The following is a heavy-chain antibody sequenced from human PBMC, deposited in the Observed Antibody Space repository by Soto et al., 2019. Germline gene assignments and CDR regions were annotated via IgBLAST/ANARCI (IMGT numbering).Heavy chain of an antibody. CDR1: GGSISSGGYY. CDR3: VRGDPRYGDYPFDY. D-gene: IGHD4-17*01. CDR2: IYYSGST. V-gene: IGHV4-31*03. Sequence: PSETLSLTCTVSGGSISSGGYYWSWIRQHPGKGLEWIGYIYYSGSTYHNPSLKSRVTISVDTSKNQFSLKLSSVTAADTAVYYCVRGDPRYGDYPFDYRGQRTLVTVSS. J-gene: IGHJ4*02.